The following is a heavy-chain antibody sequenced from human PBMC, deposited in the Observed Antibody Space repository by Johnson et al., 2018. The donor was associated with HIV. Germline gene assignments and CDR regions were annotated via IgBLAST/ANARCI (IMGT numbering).Heavy chain of an antibody. CDR3: ARERSPYYDSSGYHDAFDI. CDR1: GFTFSSYA. D-gene: IGHD3-22*01. V-gene: IGHV3-30-3*01. CDR2: ISYDGSNK. Sequence: QVQLVESGGGVVQPGRSLRLSCAASGFTFSSYAMHWVRQAPGKGLEWVAVISYDGSNKYYADSVKGRFTISRDNSKNTLYLQMNSLRAEDTAVYYCARERSPYYDSSGYHDAFDIWGQGTMVTVSS. J-gene: IGHJ3*02.